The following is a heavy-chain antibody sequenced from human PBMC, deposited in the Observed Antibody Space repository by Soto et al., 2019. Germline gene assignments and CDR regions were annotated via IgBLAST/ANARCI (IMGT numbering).Heavy chain of an antibody. CDR1: GGSFSGCY. J-gene: IGHJ5*02. Sequence: SETLSLTCAVYGGSFSGCYWSWIRRPPGKGLEWIGEINHSGSTNYNPSLKSRVTISVDTSKNQFSLKLSSVTAADTAVYYCARARRSSSWYGTNWFDPWGQGTLVTVSS. V-gene: IGHV4-34*01. CDR2: INHSGST. CDR3: ARARRSSSWYGTNWFDP. D-gene: IGHD6-13*01.